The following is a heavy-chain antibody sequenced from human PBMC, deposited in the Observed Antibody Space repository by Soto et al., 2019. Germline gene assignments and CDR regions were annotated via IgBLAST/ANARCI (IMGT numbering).Heavy chain of an antibody. CDR2: INHSGST. J-gene: IGHJ4*02. Sequence: QVQLQQWGAGLLKPSETLSLTCAVYGGSFSGYYWSWIRQPPGKGLEWIGEINHSGSTNYNPSRKSRVTISIDTSKNQFSLKLRSVTAADTAVYYCARLLPAAGLLDYWGKGTLVTVSS. CDR3: ARLLPAAGLLDY. CDR1: GGSFSGYY. V-gene: IGHV4-34*01. D-gene: IGHD6-13*01.